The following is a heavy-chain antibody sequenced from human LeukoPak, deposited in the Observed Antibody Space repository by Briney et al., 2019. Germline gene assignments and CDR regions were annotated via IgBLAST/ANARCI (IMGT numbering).Heavy chain of an antibody. V-gene: IGHV4-38-2*02. CDR1: GFSISSDYY. CDR3: ARLVIP. J-gene: IGHJ5*02. Sequence: SETLSLTCTVSGFSISSDYYWGWIRQPPGKGLEWLGSVSHSGITYYNSSLNSRVTISVDTSKNQFSLKVNSVTAADTAVYYCARLVIPWGQGILVTVSS. CDR2: VSHSGIT. D-gene: IGHD3-10*01.